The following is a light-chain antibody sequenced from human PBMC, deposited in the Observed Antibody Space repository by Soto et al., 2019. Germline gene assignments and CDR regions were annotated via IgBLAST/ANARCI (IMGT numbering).Light chain of an antibody. Sequence: PGERATLSCRASQSVSSYLAWYQQKPGQAPRILIYDASNRATGIPARFSGSGSGTDFTLTISSLEPEDFAVYYCQQRSNWPLTFGGGTKVDIK. J-gene: IGKJ4*01. CDR1: QSVSSY. CDR2: DAS. CDR3: QQRSNWPLT. V-gene: IGKV3-11*01.